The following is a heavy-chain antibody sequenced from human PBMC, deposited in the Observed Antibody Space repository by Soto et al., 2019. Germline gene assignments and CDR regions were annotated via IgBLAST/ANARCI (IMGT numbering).Heavy chain of an antibody. J-gene: IGHJ4*02. V-gene: IGHV3-23*01. Sequence: PGGSLRLSCAASGCTFSSYAMNWVRQAPGKGLERVSGISVGGGNTYYADSVKGRFTISRDNSQNTLYLQMNSLRADDPAVYFCAKRDGASSVSFEGWGQGTLVTVS. D-gene: IGHD6-19*01. CDR2: ISVGGGNT. CDR1: GCTFSSYA. CDR3: AKRDGASSVSFEG.